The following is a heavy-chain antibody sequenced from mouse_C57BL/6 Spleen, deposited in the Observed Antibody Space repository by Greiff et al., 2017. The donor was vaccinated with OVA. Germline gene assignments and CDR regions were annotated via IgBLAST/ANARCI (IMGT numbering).Heavy chain of an antibody. CDR1: GFNIKDDY. Sequence: EVQLQQSGAELVRPGASVKLSCTASGFNIKDDYMHWVKQRPEQGLEWIGWIDPENGDTEYASKFQGKATITADPSSNTAYLQLSSLTSEDTAVYYWTTPPPTRPGYYFDYWGQGTTLTVSS. V-gene: IGHV14-4*01. J-gene: IGHJ2*01. CDR3: TTPPPTRPGYYFDY. D-gene: IGHD1-1*01. CDR2: IDPENGDT.